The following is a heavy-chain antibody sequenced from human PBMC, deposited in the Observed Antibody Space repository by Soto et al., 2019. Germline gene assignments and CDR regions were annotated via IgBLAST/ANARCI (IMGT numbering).Heavy chain of an antibody. CDR2: IYHTGTT. CDR1: GGSINSGDYS. V-gene: IGHV4-30-2*01. J-gene: IGHJ5*02. D-gene: IGHD3-22*01. CDR3: ARGINYYDSSGDSWFDP. Sequence: SETLSLTCAVSGGSINSGDYSWTWIRQPPGKGLEWIGYIYHTGTTYYNMSLKSRVTISVDRSKNQFSLKLSSVTAADTAAYYCARGINYYDSSGDSWFDPWGQGTLVTVSS.